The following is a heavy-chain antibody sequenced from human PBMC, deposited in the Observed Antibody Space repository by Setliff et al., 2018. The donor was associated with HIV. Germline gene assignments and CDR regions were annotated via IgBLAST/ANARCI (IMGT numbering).Heavy chain of an antibody. Sequence: GGSLRLSCAASGFTLSSHSIIWVRQAPGKGLEWVSYISGLGGGTIYYADSVRGRFTISRDDAEKSVYLQMNSLRAEDTAVYYCARAGVVEGYYYYYYMDVWGKGTTVTVSS. J-gene: IGHJ6*03. CDR3: ARAGVVEGYYYYYYMDV. CDR1: GFTLSSHS. CDR2: ISGLGGGTI. D-gene: IGHD2-15*01. V-gene: IGHV3-48*01.